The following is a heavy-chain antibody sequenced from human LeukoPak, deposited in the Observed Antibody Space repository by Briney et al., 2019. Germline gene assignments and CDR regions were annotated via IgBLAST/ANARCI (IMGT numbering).Heavy chain of an antibody. J-gene: IGHJ4*02. D-gene: IGHD6-13*01. Sequence: SETLSLTCAVYGGSFSGYYWSWIRQPPGKGLEWIGEINHSGSTNYNSSLKSRVTISVDTSKNQFSLTLSSVTAADTAVYYCAKDSSTWGNLAGHFDSWGQGTLVTVSS. V-gene: IGHV4-34*01. CDR2: INHSGST. CDR3: AKDSSTWGNLAGHFDS. CDR1: GGSFSGYY.